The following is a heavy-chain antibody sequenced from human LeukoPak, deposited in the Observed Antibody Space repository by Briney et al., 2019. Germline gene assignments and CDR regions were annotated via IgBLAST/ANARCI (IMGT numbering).Heavy chain of an antibody. V-gene: IGHV3-43*01. J-gene: IGHJ6*02. CDR2: ISWDGGST. Sequence: GGSLRLSCAASGFTFDDYTMHWVRQAPGKGLEWVSLISWDGGSTYYADSVKGRFTISRDNSKNSLYLQMNSLRTEDTALYYCAKEMNSGGYYYYYGMDVWGQGTTVTVSS. CDR3: AKEMNSGGYYYYYGMDV. D-gene: IGHD3-10*01. CDR1: GFTFDDYT.